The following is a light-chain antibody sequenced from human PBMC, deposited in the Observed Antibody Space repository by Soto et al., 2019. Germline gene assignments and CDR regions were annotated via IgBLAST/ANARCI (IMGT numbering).Light chain of an antibody. CDR3: CSYAGGSTLV. Sequence: QSAVTQPASVSGSPGQSITISCTGTSSDVGSYNLVSWYQQHPGKAPKLVIYEGDKWPSGVSNRFSGSKSGNTASLTISGLQAEDEADYYCCSYAGGSTLVFGGGTKVTVL. J-gene: IGLJ2*01. V-gene: IGLV2-23*01. CDR1: SSDVGSYNL. CDR2: EGD.